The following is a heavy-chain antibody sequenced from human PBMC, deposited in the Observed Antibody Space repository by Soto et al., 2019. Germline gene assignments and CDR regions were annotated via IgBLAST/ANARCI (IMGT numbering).Heavy chain of an antibody. J-gene: IGHJ4*02. Sequence: QVQLVESGGGVVQPGRSLRLSCAASGFTFSSYAMNWVHQAPGNGLEWVAVISYDGSDKYYADSVKGRFTISRDNSKNTLNLQMNSLRADDTAVYYCAKALGELSPESYDYWGQGTLITVSS. CDR1: GFTFSSYA. D-gene: IGHD3-16*02. V-gene: IGHV3-30*18. CDR2: ISYDGSDK. CDR3: AKALGELSPESYDY.